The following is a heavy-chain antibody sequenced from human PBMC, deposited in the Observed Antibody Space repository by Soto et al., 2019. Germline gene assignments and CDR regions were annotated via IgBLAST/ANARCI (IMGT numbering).Heavy chain of an antibody. CDR3: AKDAPYYYGSSGYDGPFDY. CDR2: ISYDGSNK. D-gene: IGHD3-22*01. CDR1: GFTFSSYG. J-gene: IGHJ4*02. V-gene: IGHV3-30*18. Sequence: GGSLRLSSAAFGFTFSSYGIHWVRQAPGKGLGWVALISYDGSNKYYADSVKGRFTSSRDNSKNTLYLQLNSLRAEDTAMYYCAKDAPYYYGSSGYDGPFDYWGQGTLVTVSS.